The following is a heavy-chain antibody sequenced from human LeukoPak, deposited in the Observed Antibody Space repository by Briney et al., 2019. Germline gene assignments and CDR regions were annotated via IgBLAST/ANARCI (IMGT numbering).Heavy chain of an antibody. CDR1: GFTFSSYE. Sequence: GGSLRLSCAASGFTFSSYEMNWVRQAPGKELQWVSYISSSGSPIYYADSVKGRFTISRDNAKNSLYLQMNSLRAEDTAVYYCARGSFDGSGYYSAYDYWGQGTLVTVSS. CDR3: ARGSFDGSGYYSAYDY. V-gene: IGHV3-48*03. D-gene: IGHD3-22*01. CDR2: ISSSGSPI. J-gene: IGHJ4*02.